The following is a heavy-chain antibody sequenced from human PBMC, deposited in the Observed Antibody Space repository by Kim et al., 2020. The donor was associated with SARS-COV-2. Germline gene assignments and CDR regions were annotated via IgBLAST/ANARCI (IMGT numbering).Heavy chain of an antibody. Sequence: SETLSLTCTVSGGSISSSSYYWGWIRQPPGKGLEWIGSIYYSGSTYYNPSLKSRVTISVDTSKNQFSLKLSSVTAADTAVYYCARHSSMVRGVHVYYYYGMDVWGQGTTVTVSS. J-gene: IGHJ6*02. CDR1: GGSISSSSYY. D-gene: IGHD3-10*01. CDR3: ARHSSMVRGVHVYYYYGMDV. CDR2: IYYSGST. V-gene: IGHV4-39*01.